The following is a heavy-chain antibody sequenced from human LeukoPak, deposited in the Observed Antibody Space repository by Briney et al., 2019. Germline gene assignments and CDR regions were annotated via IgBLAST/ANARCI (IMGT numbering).Heavy chain of an antibody. Sequence: GGSLRLSCAASGFTFSSYEMNWVRQAPGKGLEWVSYISSSSSTIYYADSVRGRFTISRDNAKNSLYLQMNSLRAEDTAVYYCARGADDFWSGYYVGYYYYMDVWGKGTTVTVSS. CDR1: GFTFSSYE. CDR2: ISSSSSTI. J-gene: IGHJ6*03. D-gene: IGHD3-3*01. V-gene: IGHV3-48*01. CDR3: ARGADDFWSGYYVGYYYYMDV.